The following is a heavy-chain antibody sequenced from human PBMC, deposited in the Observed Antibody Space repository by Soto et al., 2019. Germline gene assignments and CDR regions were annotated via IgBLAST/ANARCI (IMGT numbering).Heavy chain of an antibody. D-gene: IGHD3-10*01. CDR1: GFTFSSYG. Sequence: GGSLRLSCAASGFTFSSYGMHWVRQAPGKGLEWVAVIWYDGSNKYYADSVKGRFTISRDNSKNTLYLQMNSLRAEDTAVYYCARGYYGSGAFKGRSNWFDPWGQGTLVTVSS. J-gene: IGHJ5*02. V-gene: IGHV3-33*01. CDR2: IWYDGSNK. CDR3: ARGYYGSGAFKGRSNWFDP.